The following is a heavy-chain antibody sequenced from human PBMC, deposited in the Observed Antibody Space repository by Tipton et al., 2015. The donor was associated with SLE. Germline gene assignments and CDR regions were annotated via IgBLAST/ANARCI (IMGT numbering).Heavy chain of an antibody. V-gene: IGHV4-39*07. D-gene: IGHD3-22*01. CDR2: IFYGEST. Sequence: TLSLTCTVSGDSVSSSNYYWGWIRQPPGKGLECIGTIFYGESTYYNPSLKSRVTISIDTSKNHFSLKLTSVTAADTTVYYCARDSMIGWFDPRGQGTLVTVSS. CDR1: GDSVSSSNYY. CDR3: ARDSMIGWFDP. J-gene: IGHJ5*02.